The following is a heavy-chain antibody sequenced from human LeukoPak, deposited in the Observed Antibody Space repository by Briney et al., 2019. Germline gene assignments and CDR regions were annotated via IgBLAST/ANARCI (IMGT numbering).Heavy chain of an antibody. Sequence: PGGSLRLSCSASGFTFSSYAMHWVRQAPGKGLEYVSAISSNGGGTYYADSVKGRFTISRDNSKNTLYLQMSSLRAEDTAVYYCVKGYCSSISCYGDYWGQGTLVTFSS. CDR1: GFTFSSYA. J-gene: IGHJ4*02. CDR3: VKGYCSSISCYGDY. V-gene: IGHV3-64*03. D-gene: IGHD2-2*01. CDR2: ISSNGGGT.